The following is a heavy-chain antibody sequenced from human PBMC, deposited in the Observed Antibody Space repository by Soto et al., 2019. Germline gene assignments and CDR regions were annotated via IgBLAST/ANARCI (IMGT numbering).Heavy chain of an antibody. Sequence: ASVKVSCKASGYTFTSYAMHWVRQAPGQRLEWMGWINAGNGNTKYSQKFQGRVTITRDTSASTAYMELSSLRSEDTAVYYCARELEPTGDWLDPWGQGTLVTVSS. V-gene: IGHV1-3*01. J-gene: IGHJ5*02. CDR3: ARELEPTGDWLDP. CDR1: GYTFTSYA. CDR2: INAGNGNT. D-gene: IGHD1-1*01.